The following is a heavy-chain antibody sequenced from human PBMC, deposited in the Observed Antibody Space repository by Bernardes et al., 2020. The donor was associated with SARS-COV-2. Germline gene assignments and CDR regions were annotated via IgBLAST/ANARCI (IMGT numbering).Heavy chain of an antibody. J-gene: IGHJ4*02. CDR2: IDWDDDK. Sequence: SGATLLQPTQTLTLTCTFSRFSLSPSGMCVNWIRQPPGKALEWLARIDWDDDKHYNTSLKTRLTISKDTSKNQVVLTMTNMDPVDTATYYCARGRYYCDSWGQGTQITVSS. V-gene: IGHV2-70*11. CDR1: RFSLSPSGMC. CDR3: ARGRYYCDS.